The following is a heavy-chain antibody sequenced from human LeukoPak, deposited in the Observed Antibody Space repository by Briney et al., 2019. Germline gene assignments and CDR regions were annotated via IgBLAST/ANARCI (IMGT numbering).Heavy chain of an antibody. D-gene: IGHD2-2*02. V-gene: IGHV5-51*01. CDR2: IYPGDSDT. CDR3: ARRGSIREFDY. Sequence: GESLKISCKGSGYSFTNYWIAWVRQMPGKGLEWMGTIYPGDSDTRYSPSFRGQVTISTDKSTSTAYVQWKSLKASDTAVYYCARRGSIREFDYWGQGTLVTVSS. J-gene: IGHJ4*02. CDR1: GYSFTNYW.